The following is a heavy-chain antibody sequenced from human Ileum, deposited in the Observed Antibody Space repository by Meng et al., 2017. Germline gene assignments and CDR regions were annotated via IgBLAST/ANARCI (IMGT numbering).Heavy chain of an antibody. D-gene: IGHD5-18*01. CDR2: INPDGSGK. Sequence: GESLKISCSPSGVAVSPEWMSWVRQTPGKGLEWVANINPDGSGKYYADSLEGRFNISRDNAKNSLYLQLNSLRVEDTALYYCTTTYGYGHIYWGQGTLVTSPQ. CDR1: GVAVSPEW. CDR3: TTTYGYGHIY. V-gene: IGHV3-7*01. J-gene: IGHJ4*02.